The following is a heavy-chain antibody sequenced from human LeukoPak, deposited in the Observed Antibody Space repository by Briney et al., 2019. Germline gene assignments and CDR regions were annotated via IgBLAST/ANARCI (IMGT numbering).Heavy chain of an antibody. J-gene: IGHJ6*02. CDR1: GYTFTSYG. V-gene: IGHV1-18*01. CDR3: ARDPPLEWTTYYYGMDV. CDR2: ISAYNGNT. Sequence: GASVKVSCKASGYTFTSYGISWVRQAPGQGLEWMGWISAYNGNTNYAQKFQGRVTITADESTSTAYMELSSLRSEDTAVYYCARDPPLEWTTYYYGMDVWGQGTTVTVSS. D-gene: IGHD3-3*01.